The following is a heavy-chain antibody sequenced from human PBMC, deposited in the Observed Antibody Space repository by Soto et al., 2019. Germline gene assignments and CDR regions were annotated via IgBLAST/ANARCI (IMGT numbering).Heavy chain of an antibody. CDR3: AKASIAAPGYPDYYYGMDV. J-gene: IGHJ6*02. D-gene: IGHD6-13*01. V-gene: IGHV3-23*01. CDR1: GFTFSSYA. CDR2: ISGSGGST. Sequence: PGGSLRLSCAASGFTFSSYAMSWVRQAPGKGLEWVSAISGSGGSTYYADSVKGRYTISRDNSKNTLYLQMNSLRAEDTAVYYCAKASIAAPGYPDYYYGMDVWGQGTPVTVYS.